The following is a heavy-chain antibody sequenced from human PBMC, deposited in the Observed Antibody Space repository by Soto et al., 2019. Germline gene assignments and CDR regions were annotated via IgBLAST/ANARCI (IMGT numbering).Heavy chain of an antibody. D-gene: IGHD6-13*01. V-gene: IGHV4-59*01. CDR2: ISYSGNT. CDR3: ARWGSYTSTWYGSNWFDF. J-gene: IGHJ5*01. CDR1: GGSITNYY. Sequence: SETLSLTCAVSGGSITNYYWSWIRQPPGKGLEWIGHISYSGNTNYNPSLKSRVTMSLGTSKNQFSLKMSSVTAADTAVYFCARWGSYTSTWYGSNWFDFWGQGTLVTVSS.